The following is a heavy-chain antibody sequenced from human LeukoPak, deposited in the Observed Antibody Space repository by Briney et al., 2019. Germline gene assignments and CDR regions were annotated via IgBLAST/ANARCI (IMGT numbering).Heavy chain of an antibody. CDR2: IFYSGTT. J-gene: IGHJ4*02. CDR3: ARHEEEDGYNAKTPDY. V-gene: IGHV4-39*01. Sequence: SETLSLTCSVSGGSISSSNYYWGWTRQPPGMGLEWIGSIFYSGTTYYNPSLKSRVTISVDTSKNQFSLRLSSVTAADTAVYYCARHEEEDGYNAKTPDYWGQGTLVTVSS. CDR1: GGSISSSNYY. D-gene: IGHD5-24*01.